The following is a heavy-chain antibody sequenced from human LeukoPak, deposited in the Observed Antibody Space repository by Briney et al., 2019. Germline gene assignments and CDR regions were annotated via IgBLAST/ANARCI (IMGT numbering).Heavy chain of an antibody. V-gene: IGHV3-21*01. D-gene: IGHD6-19*01. CDR1: GFTFSTSS. Sequence: PGGSLRLSCAASGFTFSTSSMNWVRQAPGKGLEWVSSITSGASYIYCADSVKGRFTISRDNAKNSLYLQMNSLSAEDTAVYYCATGYSSGRRGYWGQGTLVTVSS. J-gene: IGHJ4*02. CDR3: ATGYSSGRRGY. CDR2: ITSGASYI.